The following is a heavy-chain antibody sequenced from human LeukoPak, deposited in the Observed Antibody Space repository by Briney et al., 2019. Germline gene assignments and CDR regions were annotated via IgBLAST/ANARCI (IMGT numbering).Heavy chain of an antibody. Sequence: SETLSLTCAVSGGSISSPNWSSWVRQPPGKGLEWFGEIYHSGSTNYNHSLKSRVTISVDKAKNQFSLKLNPVAAADTAVYYCARSASGSYDFDSWGQGTMVTVSS. D-gene: IGHD1-26*01. CDR2: IYHSGST. V-gene: IGHV4-4*02. CDR3: ARSASGSYDFDS. CDR1: GGSISSPNW. J-gene: IGHJ3*02.